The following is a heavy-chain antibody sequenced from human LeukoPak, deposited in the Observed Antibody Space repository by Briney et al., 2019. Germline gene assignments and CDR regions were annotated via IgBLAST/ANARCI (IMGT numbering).Heavy chain of an antibody. CDR2: ISSSSSTI. CDR3: ARELRFLEWLNWYFDL. D-gene: IGHD3-3*01. CDR1: GFTFSSYS. Sequence: GGSLRLFCAASGFTFSSYSMNWVRQAPGKGLEWVSYISSSSSTIYYADSVKGRFTISRDNAKNSLYLQMNSLRAEDTAVYYCARELRFLEWLNWYFDLWGRGTLVTVSS. V-gene: IGHV3-48*01. J-gene: IGHJ2*01.